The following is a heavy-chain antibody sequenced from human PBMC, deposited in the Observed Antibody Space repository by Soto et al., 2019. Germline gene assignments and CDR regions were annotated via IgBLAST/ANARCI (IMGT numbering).Heavy chain of an antibody. D-gene: IGHD1-26*01. Sequence: ASVKISCKASGYTFTSYGINWIRQATGQGLEWMGWMNPNSGNTGYAQKFQGRVTMTRNTSIRTAYMELSSLRSEDTAVYYCARWGAWGANAIYYYYCMEVWGEETTVTVSS. CDR3: ARWGAWGANAIYYYYCMEV. V-gene: IGHV1-8*01. CDR1: GYTFTSYG. J-gene: IGHJ6*02. CDR2: MNPNSGNT.